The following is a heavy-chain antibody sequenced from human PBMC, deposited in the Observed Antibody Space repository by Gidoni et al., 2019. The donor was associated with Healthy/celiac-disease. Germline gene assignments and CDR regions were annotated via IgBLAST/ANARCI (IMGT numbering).Heavy chain of an antibody. CDR1: GYTLTELS. V-gene: IGHV1-24*01. Sequence: QVQLVQSGAEVKKPGASVKVSCKVSGYTLTELSMHWVRQAPGKGLEWMGGFDPEDGETIYAQKFQGRVTMTEDTSTDTAYMELSSLRSEDTAVYYCATSQSGYYGSGSITGWFDPWGQGTLVTVSS. J-gene: IGHJ5*02. CDR3: ATSQSGYYGSGSITGWFDP. D-gene: IGHD3-10*01. CDR2: FDPEDGET.